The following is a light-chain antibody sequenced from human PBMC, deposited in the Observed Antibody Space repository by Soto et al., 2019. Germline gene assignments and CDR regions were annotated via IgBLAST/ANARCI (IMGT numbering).Light chain of an antibody. CDR3: MQGTHWPPFT. J-gene: IGKJ3*01. CDR2: KVS. V-gene: IGKV2-30*01. CDR1: QSLVYSDGNTY. Sequence: DVVMTQSPLSLPVTLGQPASISCRSSQSLVYSDGNTYLNWFQQRPGQSSRRLIYKVSNRDSGVPDRFSGSGSGTDFTLKISRVEAEDVGVYYCMQGTHWPPFTFGPGTKVDIK.